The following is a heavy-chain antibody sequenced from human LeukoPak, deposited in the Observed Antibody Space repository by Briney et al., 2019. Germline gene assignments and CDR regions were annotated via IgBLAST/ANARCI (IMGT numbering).Heavy chain of an antibody. J-gene: IGHJ5*02. D-gene: IGHD2-2*01. CDR1: GFTFSSYA. CDR3: ARGRCSTTSCYGYNWFDP. CDR2: VSGSGGST. Sequence: GGSLRLSCAASGFTFSSYAMTWVRQAPGKGLEWVSGVSGSGGSTYYADSVKGRFTISRDNSKNTLSLQMSSLRAEDTAVYYCARGRCSTTSCYGYNWFDPWGQGTLVTVSS. V-gene: IGHV3-23*01.